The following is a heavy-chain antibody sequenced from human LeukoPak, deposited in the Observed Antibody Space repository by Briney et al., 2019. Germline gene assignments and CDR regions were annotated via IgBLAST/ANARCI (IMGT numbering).Heavy chain of an antibody. CDR2: ISGSGGST. D-gene: IGHD2-2*01. CDR3: AKAGEPSGCSSTSCYYSRGSSFIDY. Sequence: PGGSLRLSCAASGFTFSSYAMSWVRQAPGKGLEWVSAISGSGGSTYYADSVKGRYTISRDNSKNTLYLQMNSLRAEDTAVYYCAKAGEPSGCSSTSCYYSRGSSFIDYWGQGTLVTVSS. J-gene: IGHJ4*02. CDR1: GFTFSSYA. V-gene: IGHV3-23*01.